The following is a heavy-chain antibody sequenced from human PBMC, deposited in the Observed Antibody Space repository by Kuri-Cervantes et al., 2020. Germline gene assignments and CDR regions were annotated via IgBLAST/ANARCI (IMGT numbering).Heavy chain of an antibody. D-gene: IGHD4-17*01. CDR1: GSTFSSYS. J-gene: IGHJ5*02. CDR2: IRYDGSNK. CDR3: ARGVGYGDHVQWFDP. V-gene: IGHV3-30*02. Sequence: GGSLRLSCAASGSTFSSYSRPWVRQAPGKGLEWVAVIRYDGSNKYYADSVKGRFTISRDNSKNTLYLQMNSLRAEDTAVYCCARGVGYGDHVQWFDPWGQGTLVTVSS.